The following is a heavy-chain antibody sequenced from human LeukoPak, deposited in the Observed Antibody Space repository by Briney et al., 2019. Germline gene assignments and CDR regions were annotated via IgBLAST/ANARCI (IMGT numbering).Heavy chain of an antibody. Sequence: GGSLRLSCAASGFTFSSYATHWVRQAPGKGLEWVAVISYDGSNKYYADSVKGRFTISRDNSKNTLYLQMNSLRAEDTAVYYCARGGSSSWYSSGAFDIWGQGTMVTVSS. J-gene: IGHJ3*02. D-gene: IGHD6-13*01. CDR3: ARGGSSSWYSSGAFDI. CDR2: ISYDGSNK. CDR1: GFTFSSYA. V-gene: IGHV3-30*04.